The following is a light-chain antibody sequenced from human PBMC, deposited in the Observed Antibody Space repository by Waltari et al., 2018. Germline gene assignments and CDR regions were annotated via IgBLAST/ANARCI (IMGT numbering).Light chain of an antibody. CDR1: QSISSW. J-gene: IGKJ1*01. V-gene: IGKV1-5*03. CDR2: KAS. Sequence: DIQMTQSPSTLSASVGHRVTITCRASQSISSWLAWYQQKPGKAPKLLIYKASSLESGVPSRFSGSGSGTEFTLTISSLPPDDFATYYCQQYNSYPTTFGQGTKVEIK. CDR3: QQYNSYPTT.